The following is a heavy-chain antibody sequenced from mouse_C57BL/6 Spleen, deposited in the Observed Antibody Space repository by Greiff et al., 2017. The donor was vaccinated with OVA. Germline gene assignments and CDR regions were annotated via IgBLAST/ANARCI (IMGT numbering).Heavy chain of an antibody. V-gene: IGHV2-6*01. J-gene: IGHJ3*01. CDR2: IWGVGST. D-gene: IGHD3-2*02. CDR1: GFSLTSYG. CDR3: ASLDSSGYGFAY. Sequence: VQLQQSGPGLVAPSQSLSITCTVSGFSLTSYGVDWVRQSPGKGLEWLGVIWGVGSTNYNSALKSRLSISKDNSKSQVFLKMNSLQTDDTAMYDCASLDSSGYGFAYWGQGTLVTVSA.